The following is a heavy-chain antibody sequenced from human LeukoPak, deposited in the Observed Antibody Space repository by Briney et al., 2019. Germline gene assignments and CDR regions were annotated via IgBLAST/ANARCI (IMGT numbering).Heavy chain of an antibody. CDR3: ARFSSGDAFDI. D-gene: IGHD3-22*01. J-gene: IGHJ3*02. V-gene: IGHV4-59*11. CDR1: GGSITRHY. CDR2: IYYSGST. Sequence: SETLSLTCNVSGGSITRHYWSWIRQPPGKGLEWIAYIYYSGSTNYNPSLKSRVTISVDTSKNQFSLKLSSVTAADTAAYYCARFSSGDAFDIWGQGTMVTVSS.